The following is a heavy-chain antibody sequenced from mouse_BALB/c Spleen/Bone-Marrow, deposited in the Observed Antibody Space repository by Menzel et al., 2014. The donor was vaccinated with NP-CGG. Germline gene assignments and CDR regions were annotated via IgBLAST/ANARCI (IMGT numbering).Heavy chain of an antibody. Sequence: VKLVESGAELVRPGSSVKISCKASGYAFSSYWVNWVRQRPGQGLEWIGQIYPGDGDTNNNGKFKDKATLTADKSSSTAYMQLSSLTSEASAVYFCAKSGYGSFDYWGQGTTLTVSS. D-gene: IGHD1-1*01. CDR1: GYAFSSYW. CDR2: IYPGDGDT. J-gene: IGHJ2*01. V-gene: IGHV1-80*01. CDR3: AKSGYGSFDY.